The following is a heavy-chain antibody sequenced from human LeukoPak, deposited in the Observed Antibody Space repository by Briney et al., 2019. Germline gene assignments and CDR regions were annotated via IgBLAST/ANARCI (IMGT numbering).Heavy chain of an antibody. D-gene: IGHD3-22*01. Sequence: SETLSLTCTVSGGSISSYYWSWIRQPPGKGLEWIRYIYYSGSTNYNPSLKSRVTISVYTSKNQFSLKLSSVTAADTAVYYCARKYYYDSSGYYYWYFDLWGRGTLVTVSS. V-gene: IGHV4-59*01. J-gene: IGHJ2*01. CDR3: ARKYYYDSSGYYYWYFDL. CDR2: IYYSGST. CDR1: GGSISSYY.